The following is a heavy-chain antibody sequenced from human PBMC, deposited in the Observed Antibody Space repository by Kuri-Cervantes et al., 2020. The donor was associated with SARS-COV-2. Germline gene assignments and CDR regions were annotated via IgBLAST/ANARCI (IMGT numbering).Heavy chain of an antibody. D-gene: IGHD1-7*01. CDR3: ARGSWNYPFDY. V-gene: IGHV4-59*01. J-gene: IGHJ4*02. Sequence: GSLRLSCTVSGGSISSYYWSWIRQPPGKGLEWIGYIYYSGSTNYNPSLKSRVTISVDTSKNQFSLKLSSVTAADTAVYYGARGSWNYPFDYWGQGTLVTVSS. CDR2: IYYSGST. CDR1: GGSISSYY.